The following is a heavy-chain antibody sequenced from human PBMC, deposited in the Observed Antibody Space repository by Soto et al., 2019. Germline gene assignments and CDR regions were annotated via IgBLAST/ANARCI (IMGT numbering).Heavy chain of an antibody. J-gene: IGHJ6*03. CDR1: GFTFSSYA. CDR3: XXXXXXXSXXYXYYM. CDR2: ISGSGGST. V-gene: IGHV3-23*01. Sequence: EVQLLESGGGLVQPGGSLRLSCAASGFTFSSYAMSWVRQAPGKGLEWVSAISGSGGSTYYADSVKGRFTISRDNSKNXXXXXXXXXXXXXXXXXXXXXXXXXXSXXYXYYM.